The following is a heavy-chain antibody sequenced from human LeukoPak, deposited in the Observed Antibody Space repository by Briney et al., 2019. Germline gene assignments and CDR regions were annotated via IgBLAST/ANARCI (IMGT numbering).Heavy chain of an antibody. J-gene: IGHJ6*03. D-gene: IGHD1-7*01. CDR2: VYYSGNT. CDR1: GGSISSGGYY. CDR3: ARRGGLNSWYYYYMDV. V-gene: IGHV4-39*07. Sequence: SETLSLTCTVSGGSISSGGYYWGLIRQPPGKRLDWIGSVYYSGNTYYNPSLKSRVTISVDTSKNQFSLNLSSVTAADTAVYYCARRGGLNSWYYYYMDVWGKGTTVTVSS.